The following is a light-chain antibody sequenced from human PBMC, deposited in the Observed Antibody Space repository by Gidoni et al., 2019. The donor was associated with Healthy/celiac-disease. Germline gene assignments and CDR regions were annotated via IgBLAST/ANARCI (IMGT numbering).Light chain of an antibody. CDR1: QSVSSSY. Sequence: EIVLTQSPGTLPWSPGERATLSCRASQSVSSSYLAWYQQKPGQAPRLLIYGASRRATGIPDRFRGSGSGTDFTLTISRLEPEDFAVYYCQQYGSSPTFXGXTKVEI. V-gene: IGKV3-20*01. CDR2: GAS. J-gene: IGKJ4*01. CDR3: QQYGSSPT.